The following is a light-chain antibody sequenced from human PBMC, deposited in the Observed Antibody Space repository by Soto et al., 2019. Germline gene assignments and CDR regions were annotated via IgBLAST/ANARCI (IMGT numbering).Light chain of an antibody. CDR1: QDIXXF. V-gene: IGKV1-16*02. CDR3: QQYHSYPPT. J-gene: IGKJ1*01. CDR2: EAS. Sequence: DIQMTQSPSSLSASVGDRVTITCRASQDIXXFLAWFQQKPGKAPKSLIYEASNLQXGVPPKFSGSASGTXXXXXIXXLXPEDFATYYCQQYHSYPPTFGQGTKVEIK.